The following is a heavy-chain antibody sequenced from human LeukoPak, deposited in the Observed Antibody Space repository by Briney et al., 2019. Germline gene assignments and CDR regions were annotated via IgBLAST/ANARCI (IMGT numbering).Heavy chain of an antibody. V-gene: IGHV3-23*01. CDR2: ISGSGGST. D-gene: IGHD3-16*02. Sequence: GGSLRLSCAASGFTFSSSAMSWVRQAPGKGLEWVSAISGSGGSTYYADSVKGRFTISRDNSKNTLYLQMNSLRAEDTAVYYCAKAPGLSRHLPFDYWGQGTLVTVSS. CDR3: AKAPGLSRHLPFDY. CDR1: GFTFSSSA. J-gene: IGHJ4*02.